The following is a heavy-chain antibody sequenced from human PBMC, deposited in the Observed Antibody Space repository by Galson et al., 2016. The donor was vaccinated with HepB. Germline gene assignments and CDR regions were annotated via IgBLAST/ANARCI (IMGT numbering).Heavy chain of an antibody. J-gene: IGHJ3*02. CDR1: GFSISIYS. CDR2: IRGSGTGT. Sequence: SLRLPCAASGFSISIYSMNWVRQAPGKGLEWVSAIRGSGTGTSYTDSVKGRFTISRDNSKNTLYLQMNSLRAEDAAVYYCSTIRLVGYNSGWGGSFDIWGRGTMVTVSS. CDR3: STIRLVGYNSGWGGSFDI. D-gene: IGHD6-19*01. V-gene: IGHV3-23*01.